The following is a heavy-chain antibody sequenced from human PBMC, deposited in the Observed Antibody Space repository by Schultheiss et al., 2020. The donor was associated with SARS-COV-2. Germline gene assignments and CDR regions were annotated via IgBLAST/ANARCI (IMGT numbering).Heavy chain of an antibody. CDR3: AKDNYYYGMDV. Sequence: GGSLRLSCAASGFTFSSYSMNWVRQAPGKGLEWVSYIRSSSSNIYYADSVKGRFTISRDNAKNSLYLQMNSLRAEDTAVYYCAKDNYYYGMDVWGQGTTVTVSS. CDR1: GFTFSSYS. J-gene: IGHJ6*02. CDR2: IRSSSSNI. V-gene: IGHV3-48*04.